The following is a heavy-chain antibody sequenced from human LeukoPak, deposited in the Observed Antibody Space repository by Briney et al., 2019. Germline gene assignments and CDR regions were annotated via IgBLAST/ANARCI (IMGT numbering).Heavy chain of an antibody. CDR2: ISYDGSNK. V-gene: IGHV3-30*04. J-gene: IGHJ4*02. D-gene: IGHD1-26*01. CDR1: GFTFSSYA. Sequence: GGSLRLSCAASGFTFSSYAMHWVRQAPGKGLEWVAVISYDGSNKYYADSVRGRFTISRDNSKNTLYLQMNSLRAEDTAVYYCAKDSGSSEYYFDYWGQGTLVTVSS. CDR3: AKDSGSSEYYFDY.